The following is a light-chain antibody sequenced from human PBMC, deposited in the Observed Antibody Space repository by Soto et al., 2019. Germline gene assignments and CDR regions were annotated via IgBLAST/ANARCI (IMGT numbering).Light chain of an antibody. Sequence: AIQMTQSPSSLSASVGDRVTITCRASQDITNDLGWYQQKPGKAPKLLIYSASSLQSGVPSRFSGSGSVTDFTLTISSLQPEDFATYYCLQDYNYPYTFGQGTKLEIK. V-gene: IGKV1-6*01. J-gene: IGKJ2*01. CDR2: SAS. CDR1: QDITND. CDR3: LQDYNYPYT.